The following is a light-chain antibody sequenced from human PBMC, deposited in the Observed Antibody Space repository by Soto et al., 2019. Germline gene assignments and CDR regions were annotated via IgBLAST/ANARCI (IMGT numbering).Light chain of an antibody. CDR3: QQLGGSQTWP. J-gene: IGKJ1*01. V-gene: IGKV3-20*01. CDR1: QSVSNNY. CDR2: GAS. Sequence: EIVLTQSPGTLSLSPGERATLSCRASQSVSNNYLAWYQQKPGQAPRLLIHGASTRATDIPDRFSGSGSVTDFTITLSRLEPADSPVYYCQQLGGSQTWPFGQGTKVEIK.